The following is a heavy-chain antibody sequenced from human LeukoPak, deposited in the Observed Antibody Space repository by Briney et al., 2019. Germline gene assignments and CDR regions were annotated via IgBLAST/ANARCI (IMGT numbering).Heavy chain of an antibody. CDR2: ISSSRSTI. D-gene: IGHD2-15*01. CDR1: GFTFSSYS. CDR3: GRVRCSGGTCYTYSSGWAFEF. J-gene: IGHJ4*02. Sequence: PGGSLRLSCAASGFTFSSYSMNWVRQAPGKGLECGSYISSSRSTIYYADSVKGRFTISRDNAKNSLYLQMNSLRAEDTAVYYCGRVRCSGGTCYTYSSGWAFEFWGQGTLVIVSS. V-gene: IGHV3-48*01.